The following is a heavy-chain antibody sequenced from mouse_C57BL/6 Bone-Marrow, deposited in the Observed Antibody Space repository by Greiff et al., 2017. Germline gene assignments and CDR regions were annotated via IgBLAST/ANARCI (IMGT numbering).Heavy chain of an antibody. D-gene: IGHD1-1*01. Sequence: QVQLQQSGAELARPGASVKLSCKASGYTFTCYGISWVKQRTGQGLEWIGEIYPRSGNTYYNEKFKGKATLTADKSSSTAYMELRSLTSEDSAVYVCARDYYGSFAYWGQGTLVTVSA. CDR3: ARDYYGSFAY. CDR1: GYTFTCYG. J-gene: IGHJ3*01. V-gene: IGHV1-81*01. CDR2: IYPRSGNT.